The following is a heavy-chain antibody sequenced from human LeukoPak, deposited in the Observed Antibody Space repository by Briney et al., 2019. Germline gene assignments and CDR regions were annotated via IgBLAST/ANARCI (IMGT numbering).Heavy chain of an antibody. CDR2: INPNSGGT. CDR1: EYTFTGYY. J-gene: IGHJ6*03. D-gene: IGHD6-13*01. CDR3: ARDAIAAAGTQLPYYYYMDV. V-gene: IGHV1-2*02. Sequence: ASVKVSCKASEYTFTGYYMHWVRQAPGQGLEWMGWINPNSGGTNYAQKFQGRVTMTRDTSINTAYMELSSLRSDDTAVYYCARDAIAAAGTQLPYYYYMDVWGKGTTVTISS.